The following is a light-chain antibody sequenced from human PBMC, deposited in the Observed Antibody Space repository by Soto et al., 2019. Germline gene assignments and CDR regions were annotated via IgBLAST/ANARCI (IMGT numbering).Light chain of an antibody. CDR2: SNN. V-gene: IGLV1-44*01. J-gene: IGLJ3*02. CDR1: SSNIGSHT. CDR3: EAWDDSLNGWV. Sequence: QSVLTQPPSASGTPGQRVTISCSGSSSNIGSHTVNWYQQLPGTAPKLPIYSNNQRPSGVPDRFSGSKSGTSASLAVSGLQSEDDADYYCEAWDDSLNGWVFGGGTQLTVL.